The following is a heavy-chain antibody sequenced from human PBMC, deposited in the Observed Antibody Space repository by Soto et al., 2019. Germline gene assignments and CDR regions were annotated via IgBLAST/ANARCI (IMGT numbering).Heavy chain of an antibody. V-gene: IGHV3-74*01. CDR1: GFTFNTHW. CDR3: ARGGAMGVDY. J-gene: IGHJ4*02. CDR2: IYFDGITT. D-gene: IGHD1-26*01. Sequence: WGSLILSCTASGFTFNTHWMHWVRQAPGKGLVWVSRIYFDGITTNYADSVKGRLTVSRDNAKNTVYLHVNTLRDEDTAVYYCARGGAMGVDYWGQGTMVTVSS.